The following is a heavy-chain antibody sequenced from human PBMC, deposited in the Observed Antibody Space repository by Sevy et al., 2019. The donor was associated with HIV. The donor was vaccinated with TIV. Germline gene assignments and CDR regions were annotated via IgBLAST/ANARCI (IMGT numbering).Heavy chain of an antibody. J-gene: IGHJ4*02. V-gene: IGHV1-24*01. CDR1: GYTLTKLS. CDR3: ATTNDYYESSGCPFDY. CDR2: FDPEDGET. Sequence: ASVKVSCKVSGYTLTKLSMHWVRQAPGKGLEWMGSFDPEDGETLYAQSLQGRITMTEDTSTDTAYMELNSLRSEDTAVYYCATTNDYYESSGCPFDYWGQGTLVTVSS. D-gene: IGHD3-22*01.